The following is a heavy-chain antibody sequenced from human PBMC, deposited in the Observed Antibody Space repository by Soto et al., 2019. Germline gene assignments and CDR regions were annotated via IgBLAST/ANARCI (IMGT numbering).Heavy chain of an antibody. CDR2: IKSRADGETK. V-gene: IGHV3-15*01. CDR3: TVIKSRDEYSTSGYWFDP. J-gene: IGHJ5*02. Sequence: GGSLRLSCAASGFTFSHAWMSWVRQAPGKGLEWVGRIKSRADGETKDYGAPVRGRFTISRDDSKNTLYLQMNSLKTEDTAIYYCTVIKSRDEYSTSGYWFDPWGPGTLVTVYS. CDR1: GFTFSHAW. D-gene: IGHD6-6*01.